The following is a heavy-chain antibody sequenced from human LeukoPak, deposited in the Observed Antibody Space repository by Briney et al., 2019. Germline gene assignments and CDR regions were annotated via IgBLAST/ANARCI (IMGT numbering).Heavy chain of an antibody. Sequence: SETLSLTCTVSGDSISTYYWSWIRQPPGKGLEWIGYINYSGTTNYNPSLKSRVTLSVDTSKNQFSLRLTSVTAADTAVYYCARGPEGSGSYIFDYWGQGTLVTVSS. CDR2: INYSGTT. D-gene: IGHD3-10*01. CDR3: ARGPEGSGSYIFDY. CDR1: GDSISTYY. V-gene: IGHV4-59*01. J-gene: IGHJ4*02.